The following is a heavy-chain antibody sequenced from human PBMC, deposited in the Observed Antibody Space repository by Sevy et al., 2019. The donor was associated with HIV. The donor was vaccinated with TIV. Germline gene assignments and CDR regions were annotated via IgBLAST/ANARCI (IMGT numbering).Heavy chain of an antibody. CDR1: GGSISSYY. Sequence: SETLSLTCTVSGGSISSYYWSWIRQPPGKGLEWIGYIYYSGSTNYNPSLKSRVTILVDTSKNQFSLKLSSVTAADTAVYYCARDSSGWGFPFDYWGQGTLVTVSS. CDR3: ARDSSGWGFPFDY. D-gene: IGHD6-19*01. V-gene: IGHV4-59*01. J-gene: IGHJ4*02. CDR2: IYYSGST.